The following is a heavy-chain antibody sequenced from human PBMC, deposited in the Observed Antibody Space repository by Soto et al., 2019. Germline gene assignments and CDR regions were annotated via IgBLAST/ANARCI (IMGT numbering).Heavy chain of an antibody. CDR1: GYTFTSYA. V-gene: IGHV1-3*01. CDR3: ARDPQIAYFYYMDV. D-gene: IGHD2-21*01. J-gene: IGHJ6*03. Sequence: ASVKVFCKASGYTFTSYAMHWVRQAPGQRLEWMGWINAGNGNTKYSQKFQGRVTITRDTSASTAYMELSSLRSEDTAVYYCARDPQIAYFYYMDVWGKGTTVTVS. CDR2: INAGNGNT.